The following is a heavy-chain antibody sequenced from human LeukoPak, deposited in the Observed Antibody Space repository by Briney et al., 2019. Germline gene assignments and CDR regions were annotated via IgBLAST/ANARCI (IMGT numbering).Heavy chain of an antibody. CDR3: AKDLGTTGTPDY. D-gene: IGHD1-1*01. Sequence: GGSLRLSCAASGFTFSSCGMHWVRQAPGKGLEWVAFIRYDGSNKYYADSVKGRFTISRDNSKNTLYLQMNSLRAEDTAVYYCAKDLGTTGTPDYWGQGTLVTVSS. CDR2: IRYDGSNK. CDR1: GFTFSSCG. J-gene: IGHJ4*02. V-gene: IGHV3-30*02.